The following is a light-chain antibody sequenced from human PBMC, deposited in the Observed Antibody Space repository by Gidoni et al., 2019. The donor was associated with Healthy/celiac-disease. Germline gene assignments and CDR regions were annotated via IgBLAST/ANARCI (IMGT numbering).Light chain of an antibody. CDR3: QSYDSSLSGSGV. CDR1: SSNIGAGSD. J-gene: IGLJ2*01. CDR2: GNS. Sequence: QSVLTQPPSVSGAPGQRVTISCTGRSSNIGAGSDVHWYQQLPGTAPKLLIYGNSNRPSGVPDRFSGSKSGTSASLAITGLQAEDEADYYCQSYDSSLSGSGVFGGGTKLTVL. V-gene: IGLV1-40*01.